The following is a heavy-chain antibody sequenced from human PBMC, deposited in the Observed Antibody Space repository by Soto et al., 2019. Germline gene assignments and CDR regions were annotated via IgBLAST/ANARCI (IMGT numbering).Heavy chain of an antibody. CDR2: VVPIVDTS. V-gene: IGHV1-69*12. CDR1: GGTFSSYA. D-gene: IGHD5-12*01. J-gene: IGHJ4*02. CDR3: VRVVAIPGYPDN. Sequence: QVQLVQSGAEVRQPASSVKVSCKTSGGTFSSYAISWVRQAPGQGLEWMGGVVPIVDTSTYAQKFQGRVTNSGDESKSNGYMELSSLRSDDTAVYYCVRVVAIPGYPDNWGQGTLVTVSS.